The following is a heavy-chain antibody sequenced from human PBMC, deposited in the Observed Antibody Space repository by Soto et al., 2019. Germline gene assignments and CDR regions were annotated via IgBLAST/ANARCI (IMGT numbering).Heavy chain of an antibody. D-gene: IGHD3-10*01. CDR2: IHYRGST. J-gene: IGHJ5*02. V-gene: IGHV4-39*07. CDR3: ARGWFGELLDIWFDP. Sequence: TLETLSLTCTVSDDSITSGAYYWGLIRQPPGKGLEWIGTIHYRGSTNYNPSLKSRVTISVDTSKNQFSLKLSSVTAADTAVYYCARGWFGELLDIWFDPWGQGTLVTVSS. CDR1: DDSITSGAYY.